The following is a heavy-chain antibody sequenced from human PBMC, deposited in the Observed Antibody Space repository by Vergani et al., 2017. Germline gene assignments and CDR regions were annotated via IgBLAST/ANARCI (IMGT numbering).Heavy chain of an antibody. CDR3: ATVRAAANNGGFYFDY. J-gene: IGHJ4*02. Sequence: QVQLAESGGGRVQPGRSLRLSCAASGFTFSNYGMHWVRQAPGKGLEWVAIIWYDGSSKYYTDSVKGRFTISRDNSKNTLYLQMNSMRAEDTAVYYCATVRAAANNGGFYFDYWGQGTLVTVS. CDR1: GFTFSNYG. D-gene: IGHD6-13*01. CDR2: IWYDGSSK. V-gene: IGHV3-33*01.